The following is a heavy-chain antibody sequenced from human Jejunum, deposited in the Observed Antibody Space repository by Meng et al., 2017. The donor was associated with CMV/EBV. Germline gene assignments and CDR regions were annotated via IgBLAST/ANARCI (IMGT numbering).Heavy chain of an antibody. CDR1: GSINDYY. D-gene: IGHD3-3*01. CDR2: ISYSGNT. J-gene: IGHJ3*02. Sequence: GSINDYYWTGIRQPPGKGLEWVGYISYSGNTDYNPSLKSRLTISVDTSKNHFSLKLSSATAADTAVYYCARGDFWSGFYPRAFDIWGQGTRVTVSS. CDR3: ARGDFWSGFYPRAFDI. V-gene: IGHV4-59*01.